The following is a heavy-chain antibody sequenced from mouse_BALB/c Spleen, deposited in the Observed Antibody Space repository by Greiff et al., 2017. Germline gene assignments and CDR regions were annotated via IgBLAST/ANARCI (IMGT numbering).Heavy chain of an antibody. CDR2: IWGDGST. CDR3: ARDMGGNYWYFDV. J-gene: IGHJ1*01. V-gene: IGHV2-6-7*01. Sequence: VQLQESGPGLVAPSQSLSITCTVSGFSLTGYGVNWVRQPPGKGLEWLGMIWGDGSTDYNSALKSRLSISKDNSKSQVFLKMNSLQTDDTARYYCARDMGGNYWYFDVWGAGTTVTVSS. CDR1: GFSLTGYG. D-gene: IGHD1-1*02.